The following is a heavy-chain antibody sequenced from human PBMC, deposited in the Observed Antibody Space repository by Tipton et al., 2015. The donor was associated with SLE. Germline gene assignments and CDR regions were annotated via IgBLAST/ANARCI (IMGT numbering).Heavy chain of an antibody. CDR1: GFNFGDFY. Sequence: GSLRLSCSASGFNFGDFYMYWIRQAPGKGLEWVSYISSSSSTIYYADSVKGRFSISRDNAKSTLYLQMSSLRAEDTAVYYCGTTSSDYGMDVWGQGTTVTVSS. D-gene: IGHD3-22*01. J-gene: IGHJ6*02. V-gene: IGHV3-11*04. CDR3: GTTSSDYGMDV. CDR2: ISSSSSTI.